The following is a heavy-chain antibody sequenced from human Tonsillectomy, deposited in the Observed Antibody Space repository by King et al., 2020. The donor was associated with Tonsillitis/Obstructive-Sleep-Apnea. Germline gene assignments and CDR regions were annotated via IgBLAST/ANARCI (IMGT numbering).Heavy chain of an antibody. CDR2: INPNSGGT. CDR3: ARGPWLQLSDEPYYYYGMDV. J-gene: IGHJ6*02. V-gene: IGHV1-2*02. D-gene: IGHD5-24*01. CDR1: GYTFTGYY. Sequence: QLVQSGAEVKKPGASVKVSCKASGYTFTGYYMHWVRQAPGQGLEWMGWINPNSGGTNYAQKFQGRVTMTRGTTISTAYMELSRLRSDDTAVYYGARGPWLQLSDEPYYYYGMDVWGQGTTVTVSS.